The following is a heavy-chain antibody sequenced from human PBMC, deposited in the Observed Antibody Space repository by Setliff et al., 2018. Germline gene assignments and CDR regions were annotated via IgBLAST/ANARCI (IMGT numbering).Heavy chain of an antibody. D-gene: IGHD3-22*01. CDR1: GASISTTTFY. CDR3: ARDFELLDNYDIRDVFFDH. CDR2: ISYSGST. V-gene: IGHV4-39*07. J-gene: IGHJ4*02. Sequence: SETLSLTCTVSGASISTTTFYWGWIRQPPGKGLEWIGSISYSGSTYYNPSLRSRVTISLDTSKNQFSLKLRSFGAADTAVYYCARDFELLDNYDIRDVFFDHWGQGTLVTVSS.